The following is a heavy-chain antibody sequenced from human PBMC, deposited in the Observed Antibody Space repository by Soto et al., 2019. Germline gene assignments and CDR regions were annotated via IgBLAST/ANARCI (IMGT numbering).Heavy chain of an antibody. V-gene: IGHV3-23*01. J-gene: IGHJ4*02. CDR2: ISGSGGST. CDR1: GFTFSSDA. D-gene: IGHD3-10*01. Sequence: EVQLLESGGGLVQPGVSLRLSCAASGFTFSSDAMSWVRQAPGKGLEWVAAISGSGGSTYYADSVKGRFTISRDNSKKTLYLQMNSLRAEDTAVYYCEKDLQGFGEPHNFDYWGQGTLVTVSS. CDR3: EKDLQGFGEPHNFDY.